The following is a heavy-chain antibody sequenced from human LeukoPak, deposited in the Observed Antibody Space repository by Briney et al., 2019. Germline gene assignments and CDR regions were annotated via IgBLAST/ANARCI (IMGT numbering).Heavy chain of an antibody. CDR2: IYPGDSDT. CDR1: GYSFTTHW. V-gene: IGHV5-51*01. D-gene: IGHD2-2*01. CDR3: ARRGYCSSTSCYYFDY. Sequence: GESLKISCEGSGYSFTTHWIGWVRQMPGKGLEWMGIIYPGDSDTRYSPSFQGQVTISADKSISTAYLQWSSLKASDTAMYYCARRGYCSSTSCYYFDYWGQGTLVTVSS. J-gene: IGHJ4*02.